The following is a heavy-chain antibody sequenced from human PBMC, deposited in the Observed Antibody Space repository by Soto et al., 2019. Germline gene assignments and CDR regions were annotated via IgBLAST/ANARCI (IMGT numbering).Heavy chain of an antibody. CDR2: ISSSGSTI. CDR1: GFTFSDYY. D-gene: IGHD4-17*01. V-gene: IGHV3-11*01. Sequence: QVQLVESGGGLVKPGGSLRLSCAASGFTFSDYYISWIRQAPGKGLEWVSYISSSGSTIYYADSVKGRFTISRDNAKNSLYLQMNSLRAEDTAVYYCARDYGDTVDCWSTGGMDVWGQGTTVTVSS. J-gene: IGHJ6*02. CDR3: ARDYGDTVDCWSTGGMDV.